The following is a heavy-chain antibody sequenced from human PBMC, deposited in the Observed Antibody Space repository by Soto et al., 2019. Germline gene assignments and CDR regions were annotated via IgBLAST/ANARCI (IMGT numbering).Heavy chain of an antibody. D-gene: IGHD2-2*01. CDR2: IYYSGST. CDR3: ARAYSTSWTYYFDY. Sequence: SETLSLTCTVSGGSIRAYYWSWIRQPPGKGLEWVGDIYYSGSTNYNPSLKSRVTISVDSSKNQFYLEVSSVTAADTAVYFCARAYSTSWTYYFDYWGQGNLVTVSS. CDR1: GGSIRAYY. V-gene: IGHV4-59*01. J-gene: IGHJ4*02.